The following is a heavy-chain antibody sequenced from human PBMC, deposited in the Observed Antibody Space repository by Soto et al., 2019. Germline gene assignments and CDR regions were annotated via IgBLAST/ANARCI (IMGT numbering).Heavy chain of an antibody. V-gene: IGHV3-9*01. CDR1: GFTFEDHA. CDR3: AKGRGALTVVSNWFDP. Sequence: SLRLSCAAIGFTFEDHAMHWIRQVPGKGLEWVAGINWNSGITGYADSVKGRFTISRDNANNSLHLEMNGLKSEDTALYYCAKGRGALTVVSNWFDPWGQGTPVTVSS. D-gene: IGHD3-22*01. J-gene: IGHJ5*02. CDR2: INWNSGIT.